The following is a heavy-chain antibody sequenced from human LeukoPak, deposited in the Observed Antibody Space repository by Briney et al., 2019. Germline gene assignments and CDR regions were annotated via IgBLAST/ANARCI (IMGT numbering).Heavy chain of an antibody. CDR1: GGSFSGYY. Sequence: PSETLSLTCAVYGGSFSGYYWSWIRQPPGKGLEWIGEINHSGSTNYNPSLKSRVTISVDTSKNQFSLKLSSATAADTAVYYCARGSVTGTTSTFDYWGQGTLVTVSS. CDR3: ARGSVTGTTSTFDY. CDR2: INHSGST. V-gene: IGHV4-34*01. D-gene: IGHD1-7*01. J-gene: IGHJ4*02.